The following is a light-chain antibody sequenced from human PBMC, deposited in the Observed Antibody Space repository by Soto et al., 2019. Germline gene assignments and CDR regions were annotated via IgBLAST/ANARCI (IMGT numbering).Light chain of an antibody. J-gene: IGKJ4*01. CDR2: AAS. CDR1: QSISSY. V-gene: IGKV1-39*01. Sequence: DIQMTQSPSSLSASVGDRVTITCRASQSISSYLNWYQQKPGKAPKLLIYAASSLQSGVPSRFSGSGSGTALTLTISSLQPEDFATYYCQKSYSTPLTFGGGTKVEIK. CDR3: QKSYSTPLT.